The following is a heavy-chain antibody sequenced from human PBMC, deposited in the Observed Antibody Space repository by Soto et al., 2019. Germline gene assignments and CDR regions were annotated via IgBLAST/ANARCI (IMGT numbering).Heavy chain of an antibody. V-gene: IGHV5-51*01. Sequence: GESLKISCKGSGYSFTTYWIGWVRQMPGKGLEWMGIIYPGDSDTRYSPSFQGQVTISADKSISTAYLQWSSLKASDTAMYYCATGGYCSSTSCYNFFDYWGQGTLVTVSS. J-gene: IGHJ4*02. CDR2: IYPGDSDT. D-gene: IGHD2-2*02. CDR3: ATGGYCSSTSCYNFFDY. CDR1: GYSFTTYW.